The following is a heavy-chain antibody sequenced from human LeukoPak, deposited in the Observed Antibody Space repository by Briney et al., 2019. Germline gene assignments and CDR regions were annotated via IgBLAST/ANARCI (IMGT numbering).Heavy chain of an antibody. J-gene: IGHJ4*02. CDR3: AKRGVVIRVILVGFHKEAYYFDS. CDR1: GITLSNYG. V-gene: IGHV3-23*01. CDR2: LSASGGST. Sequence: GGSLRLSCAISGITLSNYGMSWVRQPPGKGLEWVAGLSASGGSTSYADSVKGRFTISRDNPKNTLYLQMNSLRAEGTAVYFCAKRGVVIRVILVGFHKEAYYFDSWGQGALVTVSS. D-gene: IGHD3-10*01.